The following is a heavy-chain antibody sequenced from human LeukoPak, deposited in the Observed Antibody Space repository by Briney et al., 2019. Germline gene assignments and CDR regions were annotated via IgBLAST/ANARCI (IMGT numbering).Heavy chain of an antibody. D-gene: IGHD6-19*01. CDR3: ARGSGWYDY. V-gene: IGHV5-51*01. CDR1: GYTFSNYW. CDR2: IYPDDSDT. J-gene: IGHJ4*02. Sequence: GESLKISCKGFGYTFSNYWIGGVRQMPGKGLEWMGIIYPDDSDTSYSPSFQGQVTISADKSVTTAFLQWSSLKASDTAIYYCARGSGWYDYWGQGTLVTVSS.